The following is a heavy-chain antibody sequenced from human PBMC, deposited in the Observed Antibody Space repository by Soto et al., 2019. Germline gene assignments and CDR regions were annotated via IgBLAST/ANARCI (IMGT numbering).Heavy chain of an antibody. CDR1: GGNIGGYY. Sequence: SETHSLTSTVSGGNIGGYYWSWIRQPPGKGLEWIGYMYNTGSTVYNPSFKSRVTISVDTSKNQFSLKLNSVTAADTAVYYCARDLWGYCGTDCYPLDVWGQGTTVTVSS. V-gene: IGHV4-59*01. J-gene: IGHJ6*02. CDR2: MYNTGST. D-gene: IGHD2-21*02. CDR3: ARDLWGYCGTDCYPLDV.